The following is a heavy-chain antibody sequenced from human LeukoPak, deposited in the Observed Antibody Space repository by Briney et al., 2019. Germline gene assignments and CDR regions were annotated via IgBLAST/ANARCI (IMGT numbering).Heavy chain of an antibody. J-gene: IGHJ4*02. D-gene: IGHD2/OR15-2a*01. CDR2: IKQDGSEK. CDR3: AKGPLLWN. Sequence: PGGSLRLSCAASGFTFTSYWLSWVRQAPGKGLEWVANIKQDGSEKNYVDSVKGRFTISRDNSRNTLYLQMNSLRAEDTAVYYCAKGPLLWNWGQGTLVTVSS. CDR1: GFTFTSYW. V-gene: IGHV3-7*03.